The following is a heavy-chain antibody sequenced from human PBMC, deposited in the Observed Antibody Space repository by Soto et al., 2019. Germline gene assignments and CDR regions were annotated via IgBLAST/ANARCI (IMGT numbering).Heavy chain of an antibody. Sequence: QVQVVESGGGVVQPGRSLRLSCAVSGFTLSRYAMHWVRQAPGKGLEWVAVLSYDGDNKYYADSVKGRFTISRDTSNNTRYLQMDSLRAEDTTVNYGASPGCSWSNYYYYHGIDVWGQGTTVTVSS. CDR1: GFTLSRYA. D-gene: IGHD6-13*01. CDR3: ASPGCSWSNYYYYHGIDV. J-gene: IGHJ6*02. CDR2: LSYDGDNK. V-gene: IGHV3-30*14.